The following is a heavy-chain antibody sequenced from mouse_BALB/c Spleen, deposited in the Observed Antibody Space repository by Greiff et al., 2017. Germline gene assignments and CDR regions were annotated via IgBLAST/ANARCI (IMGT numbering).Heavy chain of an antibody. Sequence: VQLQQSGPELVKTGASVKISCKASGYTFTDYYMNWVKQSHGKSLEWIGLVNPNNGGTSYNQKFKGKATLTVDKSSSTAYMELRSLTSEDSAVYYCARNYLYAMDYWGQGTSVTVSS. D-gene: IGHD5-5*01. J-gene: IGHJ4*01. CDR3: ARNYLYAMDY. V-gene: IGHV1-26*01. CDR2: VNPNNGGT. CDR1: GYTFTDYY.